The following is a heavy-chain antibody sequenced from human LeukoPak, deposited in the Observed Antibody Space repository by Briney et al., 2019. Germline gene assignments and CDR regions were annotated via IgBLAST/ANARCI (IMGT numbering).Heavy chain of an antibody. CDR3: ARQNYGGNSVEYYFDY. Sequence: PSETLSLTCTVSGGSISSSSYYWGWIRQPPGKGLEWIGSIYYSGSTYYNPSLKSRVTISVDTSKNQSSLKLSSVTAADTAVYYCARQNYGGNSVEYYFDYWGQGTLVTVSS. D-gene: IGHD4-23*01. CDR1: GGSISSSSYY. V-gene: IGHV4-39*01. CDR2: IYYSGST. J-gene: IGHJ4*02.